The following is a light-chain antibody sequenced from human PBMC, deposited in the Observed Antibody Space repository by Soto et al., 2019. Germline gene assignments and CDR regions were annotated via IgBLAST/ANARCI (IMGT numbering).Light chain of an antibody. V-gene: IGLV1-44*01. J-gene: IGLJ2*01. Sequence: QLVLTQPPSASGTPGQRVTISCSGGSSNIGSHTVNWYQHLPGTAPKLLIYSNNQRPSGVPDRFSGSVSGTSASLAISGLQSEDEADYYCAAWHDSLNGPVFGGGTKLTVL. CDR2: SNN. CDR3: AAWHDSLNGPV. CDR1: SSNIGSHT.